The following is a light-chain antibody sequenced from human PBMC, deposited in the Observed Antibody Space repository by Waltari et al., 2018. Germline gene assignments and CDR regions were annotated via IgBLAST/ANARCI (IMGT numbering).Light chain of an antibody. CDR3: CSYAGSAVSV. CDR2: DVD. Sequence: QSALTQTATVSGSPGQSITISCSGASSDLWQYNLGFWYQQHPGKAPTLIVYDVDKRPSGVSNRFSGSKSGNTAFLTISGLQTADEADYYCCSYAGSAVSVFGGGTKLTVL. V-gene: IGLV2-23*02. CDR1: SSDLWQYNL. J-gene: IGLJ3*02.